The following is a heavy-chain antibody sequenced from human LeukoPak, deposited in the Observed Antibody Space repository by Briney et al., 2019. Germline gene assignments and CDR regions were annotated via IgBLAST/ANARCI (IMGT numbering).Heavy chain of an antibody. D-gene: IGHD6-13*01. CDR3: ARSSSWYWFPQNHYFDY. J-gene: IGHJ4*02. V-gene: IGHV4-39*01. CDR1: GGSISSSSYY. Sequence: SETLSLTCTVSGGSISSSSYYWGWIRQPPGKGLEWIGSIYYSGSTYYNPSLKSRVTISVDTSKNQFSLKLSSVTAADTAVYYCARSSSWYWFPQNHYFDYWGQGTLVTVSS. CDR2: IYYSGST.